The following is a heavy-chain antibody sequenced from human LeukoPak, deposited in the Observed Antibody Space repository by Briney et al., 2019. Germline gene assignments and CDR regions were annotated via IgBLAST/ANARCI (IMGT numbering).Heavy chain of an antibody. CDR3: AKVLLGSCYDY. CDR1: GFVVSTNY. D-gene: IGHD2-15*01. J-gene: IGHJ4*02. V-gene: IGHV3-23*01. Sequence: PGGSLRLSCAASGFVVSTNYMTWVRQPPGKGLEWVSAISGSGGSTYYADSVKGRFTISRDNSKNTLYLQMNSLRAEDTAVYYCAKVLLGSCYDYWGQGTLVTVSS. CDR2: ISGSGGST.